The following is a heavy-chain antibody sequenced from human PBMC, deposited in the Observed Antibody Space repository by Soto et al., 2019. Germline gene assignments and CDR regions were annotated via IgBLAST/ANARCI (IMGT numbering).Heavy chain of an antibody. CDR2: LSSDGGDT. D-gene: IGHD3-9*01. CDR1: GFTITNYA. V-gene: IGHV3-23*01. J-gene: IGHJ4*02. CDR3: ATTIIHYFFDN. Sequence: GGSLRLSCAGSGFTITNYAMTWVRQAPGKGLEWVSLLSSDGGDTYYADSVKGRVTISRDTSKNTLYLQINSLRAEDTAVYYCATTIIHYFFDNWGQGTLVTVSS.